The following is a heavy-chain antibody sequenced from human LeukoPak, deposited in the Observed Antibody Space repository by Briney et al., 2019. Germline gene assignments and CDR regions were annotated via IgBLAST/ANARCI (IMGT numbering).Heavy chain of an antibody. CDR2: IWYDGSNK. D-gene: IGHD1-26*01. J-gene: IGHJ4*02. CDR3: ATATDSGSSPFDY. V-gene: IGHV3-33*01. Sequence: GRSLRLFCAPSGFTFSSYGMHWVRHAPGKGREWVAVIWYDGSNKYYTDCVKGRFPISRDNSKTTLYLQMTSLRAENTAVYYCATATDSGSSPFDYWGQGTLVTVSS. CDR1: GFTFSSYG.